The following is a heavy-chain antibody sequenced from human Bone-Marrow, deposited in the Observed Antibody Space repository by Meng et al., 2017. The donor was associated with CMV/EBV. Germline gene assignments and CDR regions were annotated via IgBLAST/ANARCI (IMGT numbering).Heavy chain of an antibody. CDR1: GFTFSAYE. CDR3: ARGRGDNWYYYGMDV. Sequence: GGSLRLSCAASGFTFSAYEMNWVRQAPGKGLEWVLYISSSGSTTYYADSVKGRFTISRDNAKKSLYLQMNSLRAEDTAVYYCARGRGDNWYYYGMDVWGQGTMVTVSS. J-gene: IGHJ6*02. D-gene: IGHD1-1*01. V-gene: IGHV3-48*03. CDR2: ISSSGSTT.